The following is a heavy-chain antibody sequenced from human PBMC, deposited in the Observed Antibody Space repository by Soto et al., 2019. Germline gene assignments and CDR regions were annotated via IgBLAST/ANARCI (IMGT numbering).Heavy chain of an antibody. CDR3: PRSYGDTWKHYDFEY. J-gene: IGHJ4*02. Sequence: EVQLLESGGGLVQPGGSLRLSCAASRFTFSGYSMPWVRQAPGKGLEWVSGISGSGGSTYYADSVKGRFTISRDNSESTLLLQMTSLRAEEKALYYCPRSYGDTWKHYDFEYCGQGTLVTVCS. CDR2: ISGSGGST. V-gene: IGHV3-23*01. CDR1: RFTFSGYS. D-gene: IGHD3-16*01.